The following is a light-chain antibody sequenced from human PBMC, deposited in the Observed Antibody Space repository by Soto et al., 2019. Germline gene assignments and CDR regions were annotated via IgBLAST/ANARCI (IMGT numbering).Light chain of an antibody. J-gene: IGKJ1*01. CDR2: DAS. V-gene: IGKV3-20*01. CDR3: QDYGNSRT. Sequence: EVVLTQSPGTLSLSPGDRASLSCRASQSVTHSHLAWYQQKPGQAPRLLIYDASRRATGIPDRFSGSGSETDFTLTITRLEPDDFAVYYCQDYGNSRTFGQGTKVEIK. CDR1: QSVTHSH.